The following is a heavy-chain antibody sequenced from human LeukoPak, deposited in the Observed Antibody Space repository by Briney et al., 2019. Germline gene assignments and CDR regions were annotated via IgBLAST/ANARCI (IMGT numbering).Heavy chain of an antibody. CDR3: ATSTVMNHYCFDY. CDR2: IYHSGSI. V-gene: IGHV4-4*02. Sequence: PSETLSLTCAVSGGSMSSSKWWSWVRQPPGKGLEWIGEIYHSGSINYNPSLKSRITISVDKSKNQVSLNLGSVTAADTAVYYCATSTVMNHYCFDYWAQGTLVTVSS. CDR1: GGSMSSSKW. D-gene: IGHD1-14*01. J-gene: IGHJ4*02.